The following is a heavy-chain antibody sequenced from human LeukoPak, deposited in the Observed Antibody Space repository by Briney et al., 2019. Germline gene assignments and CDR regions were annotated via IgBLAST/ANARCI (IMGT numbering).Heavy chain of an antibody. CDR1: GGSISSGGYS. Sequence: SETLSLTCAVSGGSISSGGYSWSWIRQPPGKGLEWIGYIYHSGSTYYNPSLKSRVTISVDRSKNQFSLKLSSVTAADTAVYYCARSQWYYYDSSGPRAFDIWGQGTMVTVSS. CDR2: IYHSGST. CDR3: ARSQWYYYDSSGPRAFDI. J-gene: IGHJ3*02. D-gene: IGHD3-22*01. V-gene: IGHV4-30-2*01.